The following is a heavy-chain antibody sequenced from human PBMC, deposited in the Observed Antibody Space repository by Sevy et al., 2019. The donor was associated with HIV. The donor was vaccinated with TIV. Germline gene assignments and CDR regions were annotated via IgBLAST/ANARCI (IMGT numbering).Heavy chain of an antibody. Sequence: SQTLSLTCAISGDSVSSNSAAWNWIRQSPSRGLEWLGRTYYRSKWYNDYAVSVKSRITINPDTSKNQLSLQLNSVTPEDTAVYYCARDQEYYDYVWGSYRYLDYWGQGTLVTVSS. CDR3: ARDQEYYDYVWGSYRYLDY. V-gene: IGHV6-1*01. J-gene: IGHJ4*02. CDR1: GDSVSSNSAA. D-gene: IGHD3-16*02. CDR2: TYYRSKWYN.